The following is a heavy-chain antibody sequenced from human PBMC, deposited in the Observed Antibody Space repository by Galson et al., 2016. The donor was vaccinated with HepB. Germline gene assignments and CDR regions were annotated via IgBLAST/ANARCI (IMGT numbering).Heavy chain of an antibody. J-gene: IGHJ4*02. D-gene: IGHD1-26*01. CDR3: AKSYSTAYYSAWDY. Sequence: SLRLSCAASGFTFSSYAMTWVRQAPGKGLEWVSGISASGAGTYYADSVKGRFTISRDNSKNTLHLQMNSPRVEDTAVYYCAKSYSTAYYSAWDYWGQGTLVTASS. CDR2: ISASGAGT. V-gene: IGHV3-23*01. CDR1: GFTFSSYA.